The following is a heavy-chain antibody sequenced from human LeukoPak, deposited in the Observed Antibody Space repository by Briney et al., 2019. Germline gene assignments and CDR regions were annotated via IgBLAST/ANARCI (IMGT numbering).Heavy chain of an antibody. CDR2: MNPNSGDT. V-gene: IGHV1-8*01. D-gene: IGHD2-21*02. J-gene: IGHJ5*02. CDR1: GYTLSTYD. Sequence: ASMKVSCKASGYTLSTYDINWVRQATGQGLEWVGWMNPNSGDTAYAQKFQGRVSMTRDTSTSTAYMELSSLRSEDTAVYFCARGFSGGACDLWGQGTLVTVSS. CDR3: ARGFSGGACDL.